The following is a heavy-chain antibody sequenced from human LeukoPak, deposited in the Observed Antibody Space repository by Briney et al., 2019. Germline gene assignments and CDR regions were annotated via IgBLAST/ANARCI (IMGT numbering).Heavy chain of an antibody. V-gene: IGHV1-46*01. CDR3: ARDWYDYYDSSGYPDY. CDR1: GYTFTSYD. Sequence: ASVKVSCKASGYTFTSYDINWVRQATGQGLEWMGIINPSGGSTSYAQKFQGRVTMTRDMSTSTVYMELSRLRSEDTAVYYCARDWYDYYDSSGYPDYWGQGTLVTVSS. D-gene: IGHD3-22*01. CDR2: INPSGGST. J-gene: IGHJ4*02.